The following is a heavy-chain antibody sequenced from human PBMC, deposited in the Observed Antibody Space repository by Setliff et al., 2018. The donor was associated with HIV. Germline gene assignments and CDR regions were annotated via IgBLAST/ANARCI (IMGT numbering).Heavy chain of an antibody. V-gene: IGHV1-2*06. CDR3: ATKVYCTNGVCLDAFDI. J-gene: IGHJ3*02. CDR2: IIPSSGGT. CDR1: GYTFTGYY. D-gene: IGHD2-8*01. Sequence: ASVKVSCKASGYTFTGYYIHWVRQAPGQGLEWMGRIIPSSGGTNYAQKFQGRVTMTRDTSISTAYMELSRLRSDDTAVYYCATKVYCTNGVCLDAFDIWGQGTMVTVSS.